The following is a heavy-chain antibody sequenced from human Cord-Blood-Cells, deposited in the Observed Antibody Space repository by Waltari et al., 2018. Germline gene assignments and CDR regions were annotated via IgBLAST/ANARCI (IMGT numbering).Heavy chain of an antibody. CDR1: GYRFTSYW. CDR2: IYPGDSDT. D-gene: IGHD3-22*01. Sequence: EVQLVQPGAEVKKPGESLKLSCKASGYRFTSYWIGGVRQMHGKGLEWLGIIYPGDSDTRYSPSFQGQVTISADKSISTAYLQWSSLKASDTAMYYCARRPIYYDSSGYYFDYWGQGTLVTVSS. V-gene: IGHV5-51*01. CDR3: ARRPIYYDSSGYYFDY. J-gene: IGHJ4*02.